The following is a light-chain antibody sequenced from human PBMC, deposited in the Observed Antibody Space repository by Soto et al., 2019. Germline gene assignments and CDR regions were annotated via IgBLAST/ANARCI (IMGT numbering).Light chain of an antibody. CDR1: SSNIGSNT. CDR3: AAWDDSLNGVV. J-gene: IGLJ2*01. Sequence: QSVLTQPPSASGTPGQRVTISCSGSSSNIGSNTVNWYQQLSGTAPKLVIYDNNQRPSGVPARFSGSKSGTSASLAISGRQSEDEADYYCAAWDDSLNGVVFGGGTKLTVL. V-gene: IGLV1-44*01. CDR2: DNN.